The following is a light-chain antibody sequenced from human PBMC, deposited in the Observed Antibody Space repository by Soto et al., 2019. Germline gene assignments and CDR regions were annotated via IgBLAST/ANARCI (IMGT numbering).Light chain of an antibody. J-gene: IGKJ2*01. CDR3: QQYYNTPSYT. Sequence: DIVMTQSPDSLAVSLGERATINCKSSQSVLYSSNNKNYLAWYQQKPGLPPKLLIYWASTRESGVPDRFSGSESGTDFTLTISSLQAEDVAVYYCQQYYNTPSYTFGQGTKLEIK. CDR2: WAS. V-gene: IGKV4-1*01. CDR1: QSVLYSSNNKNY.